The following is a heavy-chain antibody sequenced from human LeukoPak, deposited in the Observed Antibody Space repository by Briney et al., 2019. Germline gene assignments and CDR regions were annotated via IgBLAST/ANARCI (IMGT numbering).Heavy chain of an antibody. V-gene: IGHV1-18*01. CDR2: ISAYNGNT. CDR1: GYTFTSYG. Sequence: GASVKVSCKASGYTFTSYGISWVRQAPGQGLEWMGWISAYNGNTNYAQKLQGRVTMTTDTSTSTAYMELRSLRSDDTAVYYCARDCSSTSCYTVNYYNYGMDVWGQGTTVTVSS. J-gene: IGHJ6*02. CDR3: ARDCSSTSCYTVNYYNYGMDV. D-gene: IGHD2-2*02.